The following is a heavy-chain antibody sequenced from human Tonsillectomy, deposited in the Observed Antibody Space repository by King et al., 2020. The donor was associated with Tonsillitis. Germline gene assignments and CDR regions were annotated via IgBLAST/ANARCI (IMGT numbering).Heavy chain of an antibody. CDR3: AKDETWGLTYY. D-gene: IGHD7-27*01. J-gene: IGHJ4*02. Sequence: VQLVESGGGVVQPGGSLRLSCAASGFTFSSFGMHWVRQAPGKGLEWVAFIRYDGNNKYHADSVKGRFTISRDNSKNTLYLQMNSLRTEDTAVYYCAKDETWGLTYYWGQGTLVTVSS. CDR1: GFTFSSFG. CDR2: IRYDGNNK. V-gene: IGHV3-30*02.